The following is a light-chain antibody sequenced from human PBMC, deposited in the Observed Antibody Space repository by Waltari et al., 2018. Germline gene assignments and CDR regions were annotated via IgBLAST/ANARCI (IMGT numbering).Light chain of an antibody. CDR2: EVN. CDR3: ASYAGGDTPYV. V-gene: IGLV2-8*01. J-gene: IGLJ1*01. Sequence: QSALTQPPSASGSPGQSVTISCTGARSDVGGYPYVSWYQQHPGKAPKVIIYEVNKRPSGVPDRFFGSKSGSTASLTVSGLQAEDEANYYCASYAGGDTPYVFGTGT. CDR1: RSDVGGYPY.